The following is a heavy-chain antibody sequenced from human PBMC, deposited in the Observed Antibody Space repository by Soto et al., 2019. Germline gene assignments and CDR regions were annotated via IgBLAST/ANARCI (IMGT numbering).Heavy chain of an antibody. V-gene: IGHV1-8*01. CDR3: ARERSAGTGWFDP. D-gene: IGHD6-13*01. Sequence: QVQLVQSGAEVKKPGASVKVSCKASGYTFTSYDINWVRQATGQGLEWMGWMNPNRGNTGYAQKFHGRVTMTRTTSMGTAYMELRSLRSEDTAVYYCARERSAGTGWFDPWGQGTLVTVSS. CDR2: MNPNRGNT. J-gene: IGHJ5*02. CDR1: GYTFTSYD.